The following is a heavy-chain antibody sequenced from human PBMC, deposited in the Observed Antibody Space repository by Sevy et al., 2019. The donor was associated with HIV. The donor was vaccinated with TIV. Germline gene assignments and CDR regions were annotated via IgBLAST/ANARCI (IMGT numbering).Heavy chain of an antibody. V-gene: IGHV4-38-2*01. Sequence: SETLSLTCAVSGYSISSGYYWGWIRQPPGKGLEWIGSIYHSGCTYYNPSLKSRVTISVDTSKNQFSLKLSSVTAADTAVYYCARVFGSSNYFDYWGQGTLVTVSS. J-gene: IGHJ4*02. D-gene: IGHD6-6*01. CDR2: IYHSGCT. CDR3: ARVFGSSNYFDY. CDR1: GYSISSGYY.